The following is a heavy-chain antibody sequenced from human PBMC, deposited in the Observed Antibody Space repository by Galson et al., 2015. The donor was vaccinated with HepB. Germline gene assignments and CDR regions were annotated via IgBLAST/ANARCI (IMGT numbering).Heavy chain of an antibody. J-gene: IGHJ5*02. CDR3: ARRPRVRGVNWFDP. CDR2: INTNTGNP. V-gene: IGHV7-4-1*02. Sequence: SVKVSCKASGYTFTSYAMNWVRQAPGQGLEWMGWINTNTGNPTYAQGFTGRFVFSLDTSVSTAYLQISSLKAEDTAVYYCARRPRVRGVNWFDPWGQGTLVTVSS. CDR1: GYTFTSYA. D-gene: IGHD3-10*01.